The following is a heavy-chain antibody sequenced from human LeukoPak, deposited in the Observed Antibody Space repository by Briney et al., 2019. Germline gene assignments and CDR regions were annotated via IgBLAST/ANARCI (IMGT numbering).Heavy chain of an antibody. Sequence: PGRSLRLSCAASGFTFSSYAMHWVRQAPGKGLEWVAVISYDGSNKYYADSVKGRFTTSRDNSKNTLYLQMNSLRAEDTAVYYCARPTVTDAFDIWGQGTMVTVSS. J-gene: IGHJ3*02. D-gene: IGHD4-17*01. CDR2: ISYDGSNK. CDR3: ARPTVTDAFDI. V-gene: IGHV3-30*04. CDR1: GFTFSSYA.